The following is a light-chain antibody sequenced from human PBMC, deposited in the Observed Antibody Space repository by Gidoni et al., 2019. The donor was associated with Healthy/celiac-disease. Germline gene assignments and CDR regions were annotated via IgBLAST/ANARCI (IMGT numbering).Light chain of an antibody. CDR3: QSADSSGWV. CDR1: AFPKQY. CDR2: KDS. Sequence: SYELTQPPSVAVSPGQTARITCSGDAFPKQYAYWYQQKPGQAPVVVIYKDSERPSGIPERFSGSSSGTTVTLTISRVQAEDEADYYCQSADSSGWVFGGGTKLTVL. J-gene: IGLJ3*02. V-gene: IGLV3-25*02.